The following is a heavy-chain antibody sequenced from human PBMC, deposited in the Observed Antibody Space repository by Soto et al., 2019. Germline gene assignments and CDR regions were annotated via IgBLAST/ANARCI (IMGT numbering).Heavy chain of an antibody. CDR1: GYTFTGYY. CDR2: INPNSGGT. CDR3: ARAEGQLVSPYYYYYGMDV. D-gene: IGHD6-13*01. V-gene: IGHV1-2*04. Sequence: GASVKVSCKASGYTFTGYYMHWVRQAPGQGLEWMGWINPNSGGTNYAQKLQGWVTITRDTSISTAYMELSRMRSNDTAVYYYARAEGQLVSPYYYYYGMDVWGQGTTVTVSS. J-gene: IGHJ6*02.